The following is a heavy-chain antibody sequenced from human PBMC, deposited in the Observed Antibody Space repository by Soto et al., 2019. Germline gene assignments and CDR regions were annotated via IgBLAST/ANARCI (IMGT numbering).Heavy chain of an antibody. CDR3: ARGGGYDILTGYYPLVGWFDP. CDR1: GFTFSSYA. D-gene: IGHD3-9*01. J-gene: IGHJ5*02. V-gene: IGHV3-30-3*01. CDR2: ISYDGSNK. Sequence: PAGGSLRLSCAASGFTFSSYAMHWVRQAPGKGLEWVAVISYDGSNKYYADSVKGRFTISRDNSKNTLYLQMNSLRAEDTAVYYCARGGGYDILTGYYPLVGWFDPWGQGTLVTVSS.